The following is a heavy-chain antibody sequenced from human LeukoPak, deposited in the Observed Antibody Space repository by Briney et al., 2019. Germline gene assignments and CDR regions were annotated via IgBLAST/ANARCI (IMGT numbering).Heavy chain of an antibody. Sequence: GGSLRLSCAASGFTFSSYGMPWVRQAPGKGLEWVAVISYDGSNKYYADSVKGRFTISRDNSKNTLYLQMNSLRAEDTAVYYCAKAGEYSSGWFWVRGPTEPYFDYWGQGTLVTVSS. D-gene: IGHD6-19*01. CDR1: GFTFSSYG. CDR2: ISYDGSNK. V-gene: IGHV3-30*18. CDR3: AKAGEYSSGWFWVRGPTEPYFDY. J-gene: IGHJ4*02.